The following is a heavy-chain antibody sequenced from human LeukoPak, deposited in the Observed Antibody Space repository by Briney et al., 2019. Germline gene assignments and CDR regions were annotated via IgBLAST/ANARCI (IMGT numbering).Heavy chain of an antibody. Sequence: GESLKISCKGSGYSFTSYWIGWVRQMPGKGLEWMGIIYPGDSDTRYSPSFQGQVTISADKSISTAYLQWSSLKASDTAMYYCARHISSQKYSSGWYFDYWGQGTLVTVSS. CDR2: IYPGDSDT. CDR3: ARHISSQKYSSGWYFDY. D-gene: IGHD6-19*01. V-gene: IGHV5-51*01. J-gene: IGHJ4*02. CDR1: GYSFTSYW.